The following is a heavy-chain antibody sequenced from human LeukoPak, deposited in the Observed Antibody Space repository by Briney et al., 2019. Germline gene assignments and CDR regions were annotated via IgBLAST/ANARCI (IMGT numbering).Heavy chain of an antibody. CDR2: ISSSSSYI. J-gene: IGHJ4*02. Sequence: PGGSLRLSCAASGFTFSSYSMNWVRQAPGRGLEWVSSISSSSSYIYYADSVKGRFTISRDNAKNSLYLQMNSLRAEDTAVYYCARDRILMTTVVSDFDYWGQGTLVTVSS. CDR3: ARDRILMTTVVSDFDY. D-gene: IGHD4-23*01. V-gene: IGHV3-21*01. CDR1: GFTFSSYS.